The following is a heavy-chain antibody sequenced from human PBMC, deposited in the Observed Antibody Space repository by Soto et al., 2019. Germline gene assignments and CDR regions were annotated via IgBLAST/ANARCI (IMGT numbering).Heavy chain of an antibody. J-gene: IGHJ4*02. D-gene: IGHD3-22*01. Sequence: PGGSLRLSCAASGFTFSSYPMSWVRQAPGKGLEKDSAISGSGVSTYYADSVKGRSTISRDNSKNPLDLKMNSLRAEDTAVYYCAKSHGIYSYDSSGYYHYDYWGQGTLVTVSS. CDR3: AKSHGIYSYDSSGYYHYDY. V-gene: IGHV3-23*01. CDR1: GFTFSSYP. CDR2: ISGSGVST.